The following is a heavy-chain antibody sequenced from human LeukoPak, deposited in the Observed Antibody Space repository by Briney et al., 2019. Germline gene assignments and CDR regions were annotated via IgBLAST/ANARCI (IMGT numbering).Heavy chain of an antibody. V-gene: IGHV1-24*01. Sequence: GASVNVSCKVSGCTLTELSVHWVRQAPGKGLEWMGGFDPEDGETIHAQKFQGRVTMTEDTSTDTVYMELSSLRSEDTAVYYCATRMGQLVQYNYYGMDVWGQGTTVTVSS. CDR1: GCTLTELS. CDR3: ATRMGQLVQYNYYGMDV. D-gene: IGHD6-6*01. CDR2: FDPEDGET. J-gene: IGHJ6*02.